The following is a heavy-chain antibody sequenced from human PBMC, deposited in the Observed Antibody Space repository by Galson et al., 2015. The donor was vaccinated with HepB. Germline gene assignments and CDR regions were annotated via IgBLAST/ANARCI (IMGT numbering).Heavy chain of an antibody. D-gene: IGHD4-17*01. Sequence: SVKVSCKASGGTFSSYTISWVRQAPGQGLEWMGRIIPILGIANYAQKFQGRVTITADKSTSTAYMELSSLRSEDTAVYYCAKVDIAAHDYGDYAFDYWGQGTLVTVSS. CDR3: AKVDIAAHDYGDYAFDY. J-gene: IGHJ4*02. CDR2: IIPILGIA. V-gene: IGHV1-69*02. CDR1: GGTFSSYT.